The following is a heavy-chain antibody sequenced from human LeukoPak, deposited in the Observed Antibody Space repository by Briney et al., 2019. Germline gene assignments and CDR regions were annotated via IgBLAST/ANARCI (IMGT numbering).Heavy chain of an antibody. D-gene: IGHD3-22*01. CDR3: AKAPDMIVVDNFDY. CDR2: INTDGSST. J-gene: IGHJ4*02. V-gene: IGHV3-74*01. CDR1: GFTFSSYW. Sequence: GGSLRLSCAASGFTFSSYWMHWVRQAPGKGLVWVSRINTDGSSTTYADSVKGRFTISRDNAKNTLYLQMNSLRAEDTAVYYCAKAPDMIVVDNFDYWGQGTLVTVSS.